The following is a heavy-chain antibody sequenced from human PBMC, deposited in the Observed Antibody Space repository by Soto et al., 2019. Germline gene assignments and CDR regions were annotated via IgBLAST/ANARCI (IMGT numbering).Heavy chain of an antibody. Sequence: EVQLVESGGGLVQPGGSLRLSCAASGFTFSSYSMHWSARAPGKGLEWVSYISPSSSSIYYADSVKGRFTISRDNAKNSLYLQMNSLRAEDTAVYYCARVAYYYDSSGYFYWGQGTLVTVSS. J-gene: IGHJ4*02. V-gene: IGHV3-48*01. CDR2: ISPSSSSI. D-gene: IGHD3-22*01. CDR1: GFTFSSYS. CDR3: ARVAYYYDSSGYFY.